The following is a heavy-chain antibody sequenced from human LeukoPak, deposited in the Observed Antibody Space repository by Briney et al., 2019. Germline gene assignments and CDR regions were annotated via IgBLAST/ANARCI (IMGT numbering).Heavy chain of an antibody. CDR2: ISSSSSTI. D-gene: IGHD3-3*01. J-gene: IGHJ5*02. V-gene: IGHV3-48*01. CDR1: GFTFGGHS. Sequence: GGSLRLSCAASGFTFGGHSMNWVRRAPGGGLEWLSYISSSSSTIYYADSVKGRFTISRDNAQNSLYLQMNSLIAEDTAVYYCARGANRFQNNWFDPWGQGTLVTVSS. CDR3: ARGANRFQNNWFDP.